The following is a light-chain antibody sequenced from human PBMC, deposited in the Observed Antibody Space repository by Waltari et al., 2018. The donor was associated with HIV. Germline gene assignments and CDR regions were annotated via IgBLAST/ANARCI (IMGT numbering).Light chain of an antibody. J-gene: IGKJ1*01. V-gene: IGKV1-5*03. CDR1: LTISSW. CDR2: KAS. CDR3: QQYNSFTWT. Sequence: DFQMPQSPSTLSASVGDSVTITCRASLTISSWLAWYQQKPGKAPKLLIYKASTLESGVPSRFSGSGSGTEFTLTISSLQPDDFATYYCQQYNSFTWTFGQGTKVEIK.